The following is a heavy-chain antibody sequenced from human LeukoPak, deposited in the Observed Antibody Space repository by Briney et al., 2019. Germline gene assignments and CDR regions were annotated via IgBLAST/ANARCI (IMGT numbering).Heavy chain of an antibody. CDR1: GYTFTDYG. CDR3: ARDGSTNWYYYYGLDV. Sequence: ASVKVSCKTSGYTFTDYGIHWVRQAPGQGLGWMGWINTYTGDPTYAQAFTGRFVFSLDTSVSTAYLQISSLKADDTAVFYCARDGSTNWYYYYGLDVWGQGTAVTVSS. J-gene: IGHJ6*02. CDR2: INTYTGDP. V-gene: IGHV7-4-1*02. D-gene: IGHD1-1*01.